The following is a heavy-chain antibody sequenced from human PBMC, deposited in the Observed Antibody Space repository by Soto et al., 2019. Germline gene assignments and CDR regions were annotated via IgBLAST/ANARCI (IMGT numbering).Heavy chain of an antibody. CDR2: INHSGST. CDR1: GGSFSGYY. J-gene: IGHJ5*02. D-gene: IGHD3-9*01. Sequence: PSETLSLTCSVYGGSFSGYYWSWIRQPPGKGLEWIGEINHSGSTNYNPSLKSRVTISVDTSKNQFSLKLSSVTAADTAVYYCARGGVLRYFDWPPGTWFDPWGQGTLVTVSS. V-gene: IGHV4-34*01. CDR3: ARGGVLRYFDWPPGTWFDP.